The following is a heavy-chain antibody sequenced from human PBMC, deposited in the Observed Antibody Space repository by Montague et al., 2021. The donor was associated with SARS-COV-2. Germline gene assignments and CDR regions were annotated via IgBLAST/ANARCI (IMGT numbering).Heavy chain of an antibody. J-gene: IGHJ5*02. CDR1: GFVFTSYA. D-gene: IGHD2/OR15-2a*01. Sequence: SLRLSCAPSGFVFTSYAMHWVRQAPGNGLEWVALISYDGSAKYAVSVSARFTISRHNSKDMLYLQMDSLRPDDTAVYYCALDGLRANNIDGLRADNCFDPWGQGTLVTVSS. CDR2: ISYDGSAK. CDR3: ALDGLRANNIDGLRADNCFDP. V-gene: IGHV3-30*04.